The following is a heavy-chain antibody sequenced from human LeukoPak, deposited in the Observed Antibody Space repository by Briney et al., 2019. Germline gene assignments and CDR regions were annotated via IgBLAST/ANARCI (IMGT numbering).Heavy chain of an antibody. J-gene: IGHJ4*02. CDR1: GGSISTYY. V-gene: IGHV4-4*07. CDR2: IYPGGST. CDR3: ARAADYGDSNFDY. D-gene: IGHD4-17*01. Sequence: SETLSLTCTVSGGSISTYYWSWLRQPAGKGLEWIGRIYPGGSTDYNPSLTSRVTISVDTSKNHCSLRLTSVTAADTAVYFCARAADYGDSNFDYGGQGTLVTVSS.